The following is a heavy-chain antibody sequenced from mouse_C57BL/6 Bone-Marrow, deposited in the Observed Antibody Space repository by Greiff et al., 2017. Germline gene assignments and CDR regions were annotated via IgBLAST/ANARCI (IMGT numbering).Heavy chain of an antibody. CDR3: ARHSTTYYYAMDY. CDR1: GFTFSSYG. CDR2: ISSGGSYT. Sequence: EVQLVESGGDLVKPGGSLKLSCAASGFTFSSYGMSWVRQTPDKRLEWVATISSGGSYTYYPDSVKGRFTISRDNAKNTLYLQMSSLKSEDTAMYYCARHSTTYYYAMDYWGQGTSVTVSS. D-gene: IGHD6-1*01. V-gene: IGHV5-6*01. J-gene: IGHJ4*01.